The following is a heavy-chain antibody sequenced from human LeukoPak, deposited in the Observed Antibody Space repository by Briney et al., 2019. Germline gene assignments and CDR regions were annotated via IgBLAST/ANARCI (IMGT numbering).Heavy chain of an antibody. CDR1: GFTFSSYG. D-gene: IGHD5-24*01. J-gene: IGHJ4*02. Sequence: PGGSLRLSCAASGFTFSSYGMHWVRQAPGKGLEWVAVIWYDGSNKYYADSVKGRFTTSRDNSKNTLYLQMNSLRAEDTAVYYCARDLQFDYFDYWGQGTLVTVSS. CDR3: ARDLQFDYFDY. V-gene: IGHV3-33*01. CDR2: IWYDGSNK.